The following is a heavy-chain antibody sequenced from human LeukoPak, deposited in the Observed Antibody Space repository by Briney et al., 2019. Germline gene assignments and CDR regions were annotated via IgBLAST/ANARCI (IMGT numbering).Heavy chain of an antibody. V-gene: IGHV3-23*01. CDR3: AKDRATSVARVYDY. J-gene: IGHJ4*02. CDR2: ISGSSSVT. CDR1: GFTFSNYA. Sequence: RTGGSLRLSCVASGFTFSNYAMTWVRQAPGKGLEWVSVISGSSSVTSYADSVKSRFTISRDNSKNTLYLQMNSLRDEDTATYYCAKDRATSVARVYDYWGQGTLVTVSS. D-gene: IGHD2-21*01.